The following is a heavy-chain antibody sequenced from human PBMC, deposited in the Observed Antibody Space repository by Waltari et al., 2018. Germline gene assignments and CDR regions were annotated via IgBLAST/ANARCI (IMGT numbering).Heavy chain of an antibody. CDR1: GYTFTDYF. J-gene: IGHJ4*02. CDR2: INPRSGVT. Sequence: QVQLVQSGAEVRKPGASVRVSCKASGYTFTDYFLHWFRHAPGQRLEWMGWINPRSGVTSYEQKFQGRVTMTRDRSFGTVYIDLSSLKSDDTALYYCARDRRVDGVVDYDYWGQGTLVTVSS. V-gene: IGHV1-2*02. CDR3: ARDRRVDGVVDYDY. D-gene: IGHD2-15*01.